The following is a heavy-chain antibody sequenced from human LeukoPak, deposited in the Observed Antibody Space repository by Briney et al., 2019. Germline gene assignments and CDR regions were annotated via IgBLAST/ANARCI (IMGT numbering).Heavy chain of an antibody. V-gene: IGHV3-74*01. CDR2: INSDGSST. CDR3: ATRPQYYYYTDV. J-gene: IGHJ6*03. D-gene: IGHD1-14*01. Sequence: GGSLRLSCAASGFTFSSYWMHWVRQAPGKGLVWVSRINSDGSSTSYADSVKGRFTISRDNAKNTLYLQMNSLRAEDTAVYYCATRPQYYYYTDVWGKGTTVTVSS. CDR1: GFTFSSYW.